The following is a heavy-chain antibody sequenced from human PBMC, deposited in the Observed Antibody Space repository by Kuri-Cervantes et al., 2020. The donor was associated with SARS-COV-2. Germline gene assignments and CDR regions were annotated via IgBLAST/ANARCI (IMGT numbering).Heavy chain of an antibody. J-gene: IGHJ5*02. Sequence: SVKVSCKASGGTFSSYVINWVRQAPGQGLEWMGWIIPIFGTANYAQRFQGRLTITADRSTSTIYMQLSSLRSEDTAIYYCARQERVYCTNAPCRNFFDPWGQGTLVTVSS. D-gene: IGHD2-8*01. CDR1: GGTFSSYV. CDR2: IIPIFGTA. CDR3: ARQERVYCTNAPCRNFFDP. V-gene: IGHV1-69*06.